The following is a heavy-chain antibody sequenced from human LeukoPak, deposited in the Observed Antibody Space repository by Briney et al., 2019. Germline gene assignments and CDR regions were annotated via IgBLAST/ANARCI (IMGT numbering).Heavy chain of an antibody. CDR1: GFTFDDYA. V-gene: IGHV3-9*01. J-gene: IGHJ6*02. CDR3: AKDCGWGPPKYDFWSGYRGKYYYYGMDV. D-gene: IGHD3-3*01. CDR2: ISWNSGSI. Sequence: QTGGSLRLSCAASGFTFDDYAMHWVRQAPGKGLEWVSGISWNSGSIGYADSVKGRFTISRDNAKNSLYLQMNSLRAEDTALYYCAKDCGWGPPKYDFWSGYRGKYYYYGMDVWGQGTTVTVSS.